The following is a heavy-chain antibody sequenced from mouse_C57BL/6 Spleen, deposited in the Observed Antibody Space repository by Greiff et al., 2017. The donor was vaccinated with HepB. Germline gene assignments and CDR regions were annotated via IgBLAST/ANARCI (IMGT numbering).Heavy chain of an antibody. CDR3: ARDCLNYYGSSGYFDV. CDR2: INYDGSST. CDR1: GFTFSDYY. D-gene: IGHD1-1*01. Sequence: SGFTFSDYYMAWVRQVPEKGLEWVANINYDGSSTYYLDSLKSRFIISRDNAKNILYLQMSSLKSEDTATYYCARDCLNYYGSSGYFDVWGTGTTVTVSS. J-gene: IGHJ1*03. V-gene: IGHV5-16*01.